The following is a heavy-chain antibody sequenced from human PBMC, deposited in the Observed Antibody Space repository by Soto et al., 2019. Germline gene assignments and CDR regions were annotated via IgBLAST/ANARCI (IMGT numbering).Heavy chain of an antibody. V-gene: IGHV1-2*04. CDR3: ARGGDSREWQSSGDFDY. Sequence: ASVKVSCKASGYTFTGYYMHWVRQAPGQGLEWMGWINPNSGGTNYAQKFQGWVTMTRDTSISTAYMELSRLRSDDTAVYYCARGGDSREWQSSGDFDYWGQGTLVTVSS. CDR2: INPNSGGT. CDR1: GYTFTGYY. J-gene: IGHJ4*02. D-gene: IGHD2-15*01.